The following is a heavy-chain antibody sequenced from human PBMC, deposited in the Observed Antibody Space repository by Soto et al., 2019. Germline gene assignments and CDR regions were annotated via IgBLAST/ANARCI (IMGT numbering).Heavy chain of an antibody. Sequence: TLYLTCSVSGGSINTVGYYWTWIRQQPGKGLEWIGYIYYSGSRDYNPSLKSRVSMSVDASKNQFSLNLTSVTAADTAVYYCAKESGGYDSSTRYGLDVWGQGTTVTVSS. CDR3: AKESGGYDSSTRYGLDV. V-gene: IGHV4-31*03. J-gene: IGHJ6*02. CDR2: IYYSGSR. D-gene: IGHD6-25*01. CDR1: GGSINTVGYY.